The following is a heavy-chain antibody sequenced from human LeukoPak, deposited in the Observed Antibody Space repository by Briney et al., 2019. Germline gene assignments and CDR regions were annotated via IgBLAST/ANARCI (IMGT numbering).Heavy chain of an antibody. CDR2: IQYAGTNK. D-gene: IGHD2-15*01. Sequence: PGGSLRLSCAASGFTFSSYAMSWVRQAPGKGLEWVAFIQYAGTNKYYADSVKGRFTISRDNSKNTLYLQMNSLRVEDTAVYYCAKDPLGYCSGGNCYPGDYWGQGTLVTVSS. V-gene: IGHV3-30*02. J-gene: IGHJ4*02. CDR3: AKDPLGYCSGGNCYPGDY. CDR1: GFTFSSYA.